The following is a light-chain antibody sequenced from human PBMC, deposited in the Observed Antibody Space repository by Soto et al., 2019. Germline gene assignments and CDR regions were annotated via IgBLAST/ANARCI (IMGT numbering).Light chain of an antibody. Sequence: EIVVTQSPALLSVSPGERVTLSCRASQSVSSNLAWYHQKPGQSPRLLIYGASTRAAGIPARFSGSGSGTEFTLTISSLQSEDFAVYYCQQYNNWPRTFGQGTKVDIK. J-gene: IGKJ2*02. CDR2: GAS. V-gene: IGKV3-15*01. CDR3: QQYNNWPRT. CDR1: QSVSSN.